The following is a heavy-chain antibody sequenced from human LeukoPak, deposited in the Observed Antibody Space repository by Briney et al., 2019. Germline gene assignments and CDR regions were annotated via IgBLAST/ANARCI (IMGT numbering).Heavy chain of an antibody. J-gene: IGHJ5*01. V-gene: IGHV3-21*01. D-gene: IGHD2-15*01. CDR1: GFTFSLYS. CDR2: ISSGSDYI. Sequence: GSLILSCASSGFTFSLYSMNWVRQAPGKGLEWVSSISSGSDYIFYGDSLKGRFSISRYNAKNSLYLQMNSLRAEDTAVYYCARGGRRFDSWGQGTLVSVSS. CDR3: ARGGRRFDS.